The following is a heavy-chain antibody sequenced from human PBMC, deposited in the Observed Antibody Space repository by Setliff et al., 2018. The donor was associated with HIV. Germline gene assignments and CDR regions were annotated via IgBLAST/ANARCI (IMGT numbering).Heavy chain of an antibody. CDR1: GGSINRSNYY. Sequence: SETLSLTCTVPGGSINRSNYYWGWIRQHPGKGLEWIGYIYYSGSTYYNPSLKSRVTISVDTSRNQFSLKLSSVTAADTAVYYCARDRSDYYNLPGYFDHWGQGTPVTVSS. J-gene: IGHJ4*02. V-gene: IGHV4-31*03. D-gene: IGHD3-3*01. CDR2: IYYSGST. CDR3: ARDRSDYYNLPGYFDH.